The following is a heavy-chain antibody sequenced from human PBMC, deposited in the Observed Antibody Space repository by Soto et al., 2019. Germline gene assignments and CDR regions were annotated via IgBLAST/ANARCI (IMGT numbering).Heavy chain of an antibody. V-gene: IGHV4-59*01. J-gene: IGHJ3*02. Sequence: QVQLQESGPGLVKPSETLSLTCTVSGGSISSYYWSWIRQPPGKGLEWIGYIYYSGSTSYNPSLKSRVTISVDTSKNQFSLKLSSVTAADTAVYYCARGEYAFDIWGQGTMVTVSS. CDR2: IYYSGST. CDR1: GGSISSYY. CDR3: ARGEYAFDI.